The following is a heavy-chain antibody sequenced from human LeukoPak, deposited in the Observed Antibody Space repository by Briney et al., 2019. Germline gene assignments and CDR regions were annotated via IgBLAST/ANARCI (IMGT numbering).Heavy chain of an antibody. Sequence: QPGRSLRLSCAASGFTFDDYAMHWVRQAPGKGLEWVSGISGSGDTTYYTDSVKGRFTISRDNSKNTVDLQMNTLRAEDTAVYYCAKRDNNDYYTGLHVFDTWGQGTLVTVSS. CDR2: ISGSGDTT. V-gene: IGHV3-23*01. CDR1: GFTFDDYA. CDR3: AKRDNNDYYTGLHVFDT. J-gene: IGHJ3*02. D-gene: IGHD3-22*01.